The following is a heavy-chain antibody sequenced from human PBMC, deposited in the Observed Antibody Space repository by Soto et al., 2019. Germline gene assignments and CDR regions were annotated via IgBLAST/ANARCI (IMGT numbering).Heavy chain of an antibody. CDR1: GFTFSDYY. V-gene: IGHV3-11*01. Sequence: PGGSLRLSCAASGFTFSDYYMSWIRQAPGKGLEWVSYISSSGSTIYYADSVKGRFTISRDNAKNSLYLQMNSLRAEDTAVYYCARQFNSSSRDLVAFDIWGQGTMVTVSS. CDR3: ARQFNSSSRDLVAFDI. CDR2: ISSSGSTI. D-gene: IGHD6-6*01. J-gene: IGHJ3*02.